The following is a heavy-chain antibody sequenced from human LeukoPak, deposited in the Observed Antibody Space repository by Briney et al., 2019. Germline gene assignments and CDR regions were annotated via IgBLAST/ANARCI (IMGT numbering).Heavy chain of an antibody. Sequence: GGSLRLSYAASGFTFSSYAMHWVRQAPGKGLEWVAVISYDGSNKYYADSVKGRFTISRDNSKNTLYLQMNSLRAEDTAVYYCARNYDYVWGSYRSSHFDYWGQGTLVTVSS. V-gene: IGHV3-30-3*01. CDR3: ARNYDYVWGSYRSSHFDY. CDR2: ISYDGSNK. CDR1: GFTFSSYA. J-gene: IGHJ4*02. D-gene: IGHD3-16*02.